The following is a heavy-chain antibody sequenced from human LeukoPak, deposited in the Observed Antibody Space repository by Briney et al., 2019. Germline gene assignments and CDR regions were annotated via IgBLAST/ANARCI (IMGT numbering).Heavy chain of an antibody. J-gene: IGHJ4*02. V-gene: IGHV3-23*01. CDR2: ISGSGGST. Sequence: GALRLSCAASGITVSSRYMSWVRQAPGKGLEWVSAISGSGGSTYYADSVKGRFTISRDNSKNTLYLQMNSLKTEDTAVYYCTTALYDWNDVNYWGQGTLVTVSS. D-gene: IGHD1-1*01. CDR1: GITVSSRY. CDR3: TTALYDWNDVNY.